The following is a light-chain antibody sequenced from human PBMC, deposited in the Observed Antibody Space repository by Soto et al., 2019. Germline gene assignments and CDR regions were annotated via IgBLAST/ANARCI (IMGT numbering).Light chain of an antibody. V-gene: IGLV2-11*01. Sequence: SVLTQPRSVSGSPGESVTISCTGTSSDVRTYNYVSWYQQQPDKAPKLVIYDVTERPSGVPDRFSGSKSDNTASLTISGLQAEDEADYYCCSYAGTFTFVFGTGTKVTVL. CDR3: CSYAGTFTFV. J-gene: IGLJ1*01. CDR2: DVT. CDR1: SSDVRTYNY.